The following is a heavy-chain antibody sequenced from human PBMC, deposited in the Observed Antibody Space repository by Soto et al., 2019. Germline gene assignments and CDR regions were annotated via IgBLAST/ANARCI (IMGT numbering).Heavy chain of an antibody. CDR1: GFTFSTYA. CDR2: ISGSGGST. Sequence: GGSLRLSCAASGFTFSTYAMSWVRQAPGKGLEWVSAISGSGGSTYYADSVKGRFTISRDNSKNTLYLQMNSLRAEDTALYYCAKDSGYHYASGSYFGFWGQGTLVTVSS. D-gene: IGHD3-10*01. J-gene: IGHJ4*02. V-gene: IGHV3-23*01. CDR3: AKDSGYHYASGSYFGF.